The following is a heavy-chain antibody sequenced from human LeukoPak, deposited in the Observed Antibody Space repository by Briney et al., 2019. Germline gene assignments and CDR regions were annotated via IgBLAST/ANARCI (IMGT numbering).Heavy chain of an antibody. D-gene: IGHD6-13*01. V-gene: IGHV1-2*02. CDR1: GYTFTGYY. CDR3: ARELSAAGRWGAFDI. J-gene: IGHJ3*02. Sequence: ASVKVSCKASGYTFTGYYMHWVRQAPGQGLEWMGWINPNSGDTNYAQKFQGRVTMTRDTSISTAYMELSRLRSDDTAVHYCARELSAAGRWGAFDIWGQGTTVTVSS. CDR2: INPNSGDT.